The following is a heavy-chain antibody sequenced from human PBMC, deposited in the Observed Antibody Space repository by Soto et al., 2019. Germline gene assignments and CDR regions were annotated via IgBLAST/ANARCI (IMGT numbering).Heavy chain of an antibody. CDR1: GFTFSSYW. Sequence: GGSLRLSCAASGFTFSSYWMHWVRQAPGKGLVWVSRINSDGSSTSYADSVKGRFTISRDNAKNTLYLQMNSLRAEDTAVYYCARTGLLYGDYDYWGQGTLVTVSS. V-gene: IGHV3-74*01. CDR2: INSDGSST. CDR3: ARTGLLYGDYDY. J-gene: IGHJ4*02. D-gene: IGHD4-17*01.